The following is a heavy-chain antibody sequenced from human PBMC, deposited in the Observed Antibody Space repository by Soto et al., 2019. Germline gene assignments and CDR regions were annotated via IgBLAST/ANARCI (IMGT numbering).Heavy chain of an antibody. J-gene: IGHJ6*02. D-gene: IGHD5-18*01. CDR3: ARDPGFGFGYSYAFAMDV. V-gene: IGHV1-18*01. CDR1: GYTFSHDG. CDR2: ISGYNGNT. Sequence: VQLVQSGAEVKKPGASVKVSCKASGYTFSHDGISWGRQGPGQGLEWMGWISGYNGNTHYEEKVQDRIKMTTDTSTSTTYLEVRSLRSDETGMYFCARDPGFGFGYSYAFAMDVWVQVTTVT.